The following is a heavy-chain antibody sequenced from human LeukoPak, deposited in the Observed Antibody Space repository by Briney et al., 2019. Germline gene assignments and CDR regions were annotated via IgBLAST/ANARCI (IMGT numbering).Heavy chain of an antibody. D-gene: IGHD3-22*01. CDR3: ARDSSYYDSSGYGNDY. Sequence: GGSLRLSCAASGFTFSSYSMNWVRQAPGTGLEWVSSISSSSSYIYYADSVKGRFTISRDNAKNSLYLQMNSLRAEDTAVYYCARDSSYYDSSGYGNDYWGQGTLVTVSS. J-gene: IGHJ4*02. CDR1: GFTFSSYS. V-gene: IGHV3-21*01. CDR2: ISSSSSYI.